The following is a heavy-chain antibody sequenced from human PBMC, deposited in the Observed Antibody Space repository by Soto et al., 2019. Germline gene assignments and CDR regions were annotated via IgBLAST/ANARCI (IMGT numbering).Heavy chain of an antibody. D-gene: IGHD6-19*01. V-gene: IGHV4-39*01. CDR1: GGSISSSSYY. CDR2: FYYSGST. CDR3: ARHGGSGVDY. J-gene: IGHJ4*02. Sequence: QLQLQESGPGLVKPSETLSLTCTVSGGSISSSSYYWGWIRQPPGKGLEWIGSFYYSGSTYYNPSLKSRVTIPVDTSKNQFSLKLSSVTAADTAVYYCARHGGSGVDYWGQGTLVTVSS.